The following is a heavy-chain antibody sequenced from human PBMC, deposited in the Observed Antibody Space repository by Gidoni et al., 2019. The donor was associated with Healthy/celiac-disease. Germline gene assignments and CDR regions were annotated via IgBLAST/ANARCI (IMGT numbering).Heavy chain of an antibody. CDR3: ARDLGYCSSTSCYGEGWFDP. D-gene: IGHD2-2*03. J-gene: IGHJ5*02. CDR1: GGSISSSNW. CDR2: ISHSGST. V-gene: IGHV4-4*02. Sequence: QVQLQESGPGLVKPSGTLSLTCAVSGGSISSSNWWSWVRQPPGKGLEWIGEISHSGSTNYNPSLKSRVTISVDKSKNQFSLKLSSVTAADTAVYYCARDLGYCSSTSCYGEGWFDPWGQGTLVTVSS.